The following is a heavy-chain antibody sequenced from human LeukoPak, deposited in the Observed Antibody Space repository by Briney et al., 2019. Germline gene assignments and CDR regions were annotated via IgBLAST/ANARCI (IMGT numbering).Heavy chain of an antibody. Sequence: PGGSLRLSCAASGFTFSSYAMHWVRQAPAKGLEWVAVISYDGSNKYYADSVKGRFTISRDNSKNTLYLQMNSLRAEDTGVYYCARDRGDFWSGSYYYYYYMDVWGKGTTVTVSS. CDR1: GFTFSSYA. CDR3: ARDRGDFWSGSYYYYYYMDV. D-gene: IGHD3-3*01. J-gene: IGHJ6*03. V-gene: IGHV3-30*04. CDR2: ISYDGSNK.